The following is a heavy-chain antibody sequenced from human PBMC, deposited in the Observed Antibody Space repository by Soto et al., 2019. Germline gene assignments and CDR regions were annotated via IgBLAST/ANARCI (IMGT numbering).Heavy chain of an antibody. CDR2: ISYDGSNK. CDR3: ARDYYYDSSGYYYVHYYYYCMDV. CDR1: GFTFSSYA. V-gene: IGHV3-30-3*01. D-gene: IGHD3-22*01. Sequence: GGSLRLSCAASGFTFSSYAMHWVRQAPGKGLEWVAVISYDGSNKYYADSVKGRFTISRDNSKNTLYLQMNSLRAEDTAVYYCARDYYYDSSGYYYVHYYYYCMDVWGPGTTVTVSS. J-gene: IGHJ6*02.